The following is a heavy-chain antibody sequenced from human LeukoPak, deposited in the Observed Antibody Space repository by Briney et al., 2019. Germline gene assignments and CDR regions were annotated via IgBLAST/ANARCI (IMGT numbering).Heavy chain of an antibody. V-gene: IGHV4-31*01. CDR3: ASRKGRGFLGWSSSGPFDY. CDR1: GGSISSGCYY. Sequence: TLSLSCPVSGGSISSGCYYWSWLRQHPGKGLEWIGYIYFSWSTYYNPSLRSPVTITVDTAKNQFSLKLSSVSAADTAVYYCASRKGRGFLGWSSSGPFDYWGQGTLVTVSS. D-gene: IGHD3-3*01. CDR2: IYFSWST. J-gene: IGHJ4*02.